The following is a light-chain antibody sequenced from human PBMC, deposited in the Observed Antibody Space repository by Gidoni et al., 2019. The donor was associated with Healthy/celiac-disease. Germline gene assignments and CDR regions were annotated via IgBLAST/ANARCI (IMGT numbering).Light chain of an antibody. CDR2: KAS. Sequence: DIQMTPSPSTPSASVGDRVTITCRASQSISSWLAWYQQKPGKAPKLLIYKASNLESGVPSRFSGSGSGTEFTLTISSLQPDDLATYYCQQYNSYPRTFGQGTKVEIK. J-gene: IGKJ1*01. CDR1: QSISSW. CDR3: QQYNSYPRT. V-gene: IGKV1-5*03.